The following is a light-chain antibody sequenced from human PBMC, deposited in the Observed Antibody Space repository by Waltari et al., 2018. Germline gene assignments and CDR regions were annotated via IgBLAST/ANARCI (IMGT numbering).Light chain of an antibody. CDR1: ALSKQF. CDR3: QSSDRGGYVV. J-gene: IGLJ2*01. V-gene: IGLV3-25*03. Sequence: SYELTQPPSVSVSPGQTARITCSSDALSKQFVYWYQRKAGQAPVLVIYKDDERPAGIPEGFSGSSSGKTVTLTISGVQAEDEADYYCQSSDRGGYVVFGGGTKLTVL. CDR2: KDD.